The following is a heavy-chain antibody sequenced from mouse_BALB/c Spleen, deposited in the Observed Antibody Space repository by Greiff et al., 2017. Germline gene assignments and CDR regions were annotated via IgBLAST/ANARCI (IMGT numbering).Heavy chain of an antibody. CDR2: ISSGSSTI. Sequence: VQGVESGGGLVQPGGSRKLSCAASGFTFSSFGMHWVRQAPEKGLEWVAYISSGSSTIYYADTVKGRFTISRDNPKNTLFLQMTSLRSEDTAMYYCARSGQGSSLAWFAYWGQGTLVTVSA. CDR3: ARSGQGSSLAWFAY. V-gene: IGHV5-17*02. D-gene: IGHD3-2*02. CDR1: GFTFSSFG. J-gene: IGHJ3*01.